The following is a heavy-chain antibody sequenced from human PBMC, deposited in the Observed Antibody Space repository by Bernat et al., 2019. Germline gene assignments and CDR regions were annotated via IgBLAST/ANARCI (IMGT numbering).Heavy chain of an antibody. V-gene: IGHV4-61*02. CDR1: GGSISSGSYY. CDR2: IYTSGST. CDR3: ARDYGDGYFDL. D-gene: IGHD4-17*01. J-gene: IGHJ2*01. Sequence: QVQLRESGPGLVKPSQTLSLTCTVSGGSISSGSYYWSWIRQPAGKGLEWIVRIYTSGSTNYNPFLKSRVTISVDTSKNQFSLKLSAVTAADSAVYYCARDYGDGYFDLWGRGTLVTVSS.